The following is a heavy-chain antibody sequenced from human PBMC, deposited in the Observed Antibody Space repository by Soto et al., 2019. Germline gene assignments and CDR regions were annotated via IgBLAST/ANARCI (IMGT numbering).Heavy chain of an antibody. D-gene: IGHD2-8*01. J-gene: IGHJ5*01. CDR1: GDGVSTNSST. V-gene: IGHV6-1*01. Sequence: SQTRSVPCGISGDGVSTNSSTWDWIRQSPSRGLEWLGRTYYRSKWDYDYAASVKGRININPDTSNNQVSLHLDSVTPDDTAVYYCARLIGNSWLDSWGQGTLVTVSS. CDR2: TYYRSKWDY. CDR3: ARLIGNSWLDS.